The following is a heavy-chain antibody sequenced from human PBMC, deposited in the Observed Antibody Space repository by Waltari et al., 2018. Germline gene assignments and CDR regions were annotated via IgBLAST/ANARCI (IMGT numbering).Heavy chain of an antibody. CDR1: GLAVSNDY. D-gene: IGHD3-10*01. CDR3: ARDWLGPGGVPDV. J-gene: IGHJ6*04. CDR2: IYSGGTT. V-gene: IGHV3-53*01. Sequence: ELVESGGGVIQPGGSLRLSCVASGLAVSNDYMSWVRHAPGKGLEWVLIIYSGGTTYYADSVKGRFTNSRDNSKNTVYLQMNSLRAEDTAVYYCARDWLGPGGVPDVWGKGTTVTVSS.